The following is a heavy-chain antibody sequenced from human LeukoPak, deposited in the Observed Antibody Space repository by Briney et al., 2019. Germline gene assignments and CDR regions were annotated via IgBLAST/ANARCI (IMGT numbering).Heavy chain of an antibody. Sequence: PGESLRLSCAASGFTFSSYWMSWVRQAPGKGLEWVANIKQDGSEKYYVDSVKGRFTISRDNAKNSLFLQMSSLRAEDTAVYFCARGVPSGVDYFDYWGPGTLVTVSS. CDR3: ARGVPSGVDYFDY. CDR1: GFTFSSYW. V-gene: IGHV3-7*01. J-gene: IGHJ4*02. CDR2: IKQDGSEK. D-gene: IGHD6-19*01.